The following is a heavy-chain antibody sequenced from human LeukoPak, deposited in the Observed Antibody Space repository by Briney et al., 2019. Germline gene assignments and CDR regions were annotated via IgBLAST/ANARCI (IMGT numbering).Heavy chain of an antibody. V-gene: IGHV3-30*18. Sequence: GRSLRLSCAASGFTFSSYGMHWVRQAPGKGLEWVAVISYDGGNKYYADSVKGRFTISRDNSKNTLYLQMNSLRAEDTAVYYCAKDRATVTTYFDYWGQGTLVTVSS. CDR2: ISYDGGNK. D-gene: IGHD4-17*01. J-gene: IGHJ4*02. CDR1: GFTFSSYG. CDR3: AKDRATVTTYFDY.